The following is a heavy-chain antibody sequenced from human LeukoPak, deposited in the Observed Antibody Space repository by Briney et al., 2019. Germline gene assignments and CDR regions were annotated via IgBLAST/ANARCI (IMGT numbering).Heavy chain of an antibody. J-gene: IGHJ4*02. V-gene: IGHV3-11*04. D-gene: IGHD5-18*01. CDR1: GLTSSDYY. Sequence: GGSLRLSCAASGLTSSDYYMSWIRQAPGKGLEWVSYISSSGSAIYYADSVKGRFTISRDNAKNSLYLQMNSLRAEDTAVYYCARDRDTAMRLDYWGQGTLVTVSS. CDR3: ARDRDTAMRLDY. CDR2: ISSSGSAI.